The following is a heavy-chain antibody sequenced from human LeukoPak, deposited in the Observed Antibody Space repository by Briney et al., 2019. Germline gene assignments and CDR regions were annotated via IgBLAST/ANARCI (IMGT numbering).Heavy chain of an antibody. CDR2: IKQDGSEK. Sequence: QPGGSLRLSCAASGFTFRSYWMTWVRQAPGRGLEWVANIKQDGSEKYYVDSVKGRFTISRDNAKNSVYLQMNSLRGEDTAFYYCARDFEERKGLAAGGTDYWGQGALVTVSS. CDR1: GFTFRSYW. V-gene: IGHV3-7*01. CDR3: ARDFEERKGLAAGGTDY. J-gene: IGHJ4*02. D-gene: IGHD6-13*01.